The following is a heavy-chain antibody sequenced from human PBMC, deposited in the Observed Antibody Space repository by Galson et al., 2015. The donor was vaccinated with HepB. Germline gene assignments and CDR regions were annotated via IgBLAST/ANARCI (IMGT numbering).Heavy chain of an antibody. CDR2: ISYDGSNK. CDR3: ARDCSGGSCYGMDV. J-gene: IGHJ6*02. V-gene: IGHV3-30-3*01. CDR1: GFTFSSYA. Sequence: SLRLSCAASGFTFSSYAMHWVRQAPGKGLEWVAVISYDGSNKYYADSVKGRFTISRDNSKNTLYLQMNSLRAEDTAVYYCARDCSGGSCYGMDVWGQGTTVTVSS. D-gene: IGHD2-15*01.